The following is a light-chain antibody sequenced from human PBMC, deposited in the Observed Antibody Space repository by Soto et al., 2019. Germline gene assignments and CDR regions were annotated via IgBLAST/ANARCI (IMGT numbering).Light chain of an antibody. V-gene: IGKV3-20*01. CDR1: QSVSSY. Sequence: EIVLTQSPATLSLSPGERATLSCRASQSVSSYLAWYQQKPGQAPRLLIYGASSRAPAIPDRFRGRGSGTDFTLTISRLEPEDFAVYYCQHYGTSTRITFGGGTKVDIK. CDR3: QHYGTSTRIT. CDR2: GAS. J-gene: IGKJ4*01.